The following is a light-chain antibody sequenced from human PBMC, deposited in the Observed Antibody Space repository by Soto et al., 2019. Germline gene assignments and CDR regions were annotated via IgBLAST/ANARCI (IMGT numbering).Light chain of an antibody. V-gene: IGLV2-8*01. CDR3: QSYDNTLKGCV. CDR1: SSDVGGYNY. Sequence: QSVLTQPPSASGSPGQSVTISCTGTSSDVGGYNYVSWYQQYPGKAPKLMIYEVNKRPSGVPDRFSGSKSGNTASLTVSGLQAEEEADYYCQSYDNTLKGCVFGTGTKVTVL. J-gene: IGLJ1*01. CDR2: EVN.